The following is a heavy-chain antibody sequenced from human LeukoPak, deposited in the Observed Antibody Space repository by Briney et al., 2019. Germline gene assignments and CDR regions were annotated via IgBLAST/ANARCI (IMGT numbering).Heavy chain of an antibody. Sequence: GGSLRLSCAASGFTFSNAWMAWVRQAPGKGLEWVGRIQSNTDGGTTDDAAHVKGRFTISRDDSKNTLYLQMNSLKTEDTAVYYCTTVPLGYCNSPTCYSHFDYWGQGTLVTVSS. J-gene: IGHJ4*02. CDR3: TTVPLGYCNSPTCYSHFDY. D-gene: IGHD2-2*01. CDR1: GFTFSNAW. V-gene: IGHV3-15*01. CDR2: IQSNTDGGTT.